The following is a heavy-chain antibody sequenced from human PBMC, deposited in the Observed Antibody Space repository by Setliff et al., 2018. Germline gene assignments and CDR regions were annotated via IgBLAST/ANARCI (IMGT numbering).Heavy chain of an antibody. CDR2: IYFSGTT. D-gene: IGHD1-7*01. V-gene: IGHV4-39*07. CDR3: AKTELGLTGTKNWFDP. CDR1: GGSISNSNYY. Sequence: SETLSLTCTASGGSISNSNYYWGLIRQPPGKGLEWIGSIYFSGTTYYNPSLKSRVTMSINTSKNHFSLNPSSVTAADTAVYFCAKTELGLTGTKNWFDPWGQGTLVTVSS. J-gene: IGHJ5*02.